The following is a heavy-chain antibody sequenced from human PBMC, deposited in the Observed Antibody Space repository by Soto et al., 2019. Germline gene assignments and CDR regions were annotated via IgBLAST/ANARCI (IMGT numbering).Heavy chain of an antibody. CDR1: GFTFSSYV. D-gene: IGHD3-22*01. CDR3: AKEMGDYYDSSGSWFDP. J-gene: IGHJ5*02. V-gene: IGHV3-23*01. Sequence: GGSLRLSCAASGFTFSSYVMSWVRQAPGKGLEWVSAISGSGGNTYYADSVKGRFTISRDNSKNTLFLQMNSLRAEDMALYFCAKEMGDYYDSSGSWFDPWGQGTLVTVSS. CDR2: ISGSGGNT.